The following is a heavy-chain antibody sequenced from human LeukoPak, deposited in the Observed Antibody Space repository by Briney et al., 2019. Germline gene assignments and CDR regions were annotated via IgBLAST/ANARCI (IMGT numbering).Heavy chain of an antibody. CDR1: GFTVSSNY. CDR2: IYSGGST. V-gene: IGHV3-66*01. CDR3: ARDRGYYGSGSYYNVWYYYYGMDV. Sequence: GGSLRLSCAASGFTVSSNYMSWVRQAPGKGLEWVSVIYSGGSTYYADSVKGRFTVSRDNSKNTLYLQMNSLRAEDTAVYYCARDRGYYGSGSYYNVWYYYYGMDVWGQGTTVTVSS. J-gene: IGHJ6*02. D-gene: IGHD3-10*01.